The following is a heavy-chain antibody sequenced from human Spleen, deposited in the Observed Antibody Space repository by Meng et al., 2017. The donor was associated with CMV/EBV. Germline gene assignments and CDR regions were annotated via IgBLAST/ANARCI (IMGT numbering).Heavy chain of an antibody. D-gene: IGHD6-13*01. CDR3: ARLQLSSWYTDPSGYFDL. CDR1: GGSISSYY. J-gene: IGHJ2*01. V-gene: IGHV4-59*01. Sequence: SETLSLTCTVSGGSISSYYWSWIRQPPGKGLEWIGYIYYSGSTNYNPSLKSRVTISVDTSKNQFSLKLSSVTAADTAVYYCARLQLSSWYTDPSGYFDLWGRGTLVTVSS. CDR2: IYYSGST.